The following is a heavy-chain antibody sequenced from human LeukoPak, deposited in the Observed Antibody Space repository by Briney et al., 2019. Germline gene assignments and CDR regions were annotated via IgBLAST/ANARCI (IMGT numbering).Heavy chain of an antibody. CDR1: GGSISPYY. CDR2: IYYSGST. V-gene: IGHV4-59*08. J-gene: IGHJ4*02. CDR3: ARQVVAVAGTGYFDY. Sequence: SETLSLTCTVSGGSISPYYWNWIRQPPGKGLEWIGYIYYSGSTNYNPSLKSRVTISVDTSKNQFSLKLNSVTAADTAVYFCARQVVAVAGTGYFDYWGQGTLVTVSS. D-gene: IGHD6-19*01.